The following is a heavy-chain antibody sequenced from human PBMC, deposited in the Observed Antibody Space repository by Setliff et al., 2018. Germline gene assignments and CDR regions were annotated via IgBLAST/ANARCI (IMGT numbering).Heavy chain of an antibody. CDR2: IYHSGTT. V-gene: IGHV4-39*01. CDR3: ARRDSTSYYGYSFDF. D-gene: IGHD3-22*01. Sequence: SETLSLTCTVSGGSITTSSYSWGWIRQPPGKGLEWIGNIYHSGTTYYNPSLRSRVTISVDTSKNQISLKLTSVSAADTAVYYCARRDSTSYYGYSFDFWGRGTLVTVSS. CDR1: GGSITTSSYS. J-gene: IGHJ4*02.